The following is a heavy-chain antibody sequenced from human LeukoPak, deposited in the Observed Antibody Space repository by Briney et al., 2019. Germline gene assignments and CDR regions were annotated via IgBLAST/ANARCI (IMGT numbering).Heavy chain of an antibody. D-gene: IGHD2-21*02. CDR3: ARRLHYFHY. Sequence: SETLSLTCTVSGGSISSTYDHWDWIRQPPGKGLEWMGSIRYSGTTYYNPSLKGRVTIFVDTSNNQFSLRLRSVTAADTAVYYCARRLHYFHYWGQGSLVTVSS. J-gene: IGHJ4*02. V-gene: IGHV4-39*01. CDR2: IRYSGTT. CDR1: GGSISSTYDH.